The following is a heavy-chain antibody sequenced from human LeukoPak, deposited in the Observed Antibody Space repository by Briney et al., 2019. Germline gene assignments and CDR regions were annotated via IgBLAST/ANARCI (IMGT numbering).Heavy chain of an antibody. V-gene: IGHV4-59*01. Sequence: SETLSLTCTVSGGSISSYYWSWIRQPPGKGLEWIGYIYYSGSTNYNPSLKSRVTISVDTSKNQFSLKLSSVTAADTAVYYCARGSSGWYEGGSSFDYWGQGTLVIVSS. J-gene: IGHJ4*02. CDR2: IYYSGST. D-gene: IGHD6-19*01. CDR3: ARGSSGWYEGGSSFDY. CDR1: GGSISSYY.